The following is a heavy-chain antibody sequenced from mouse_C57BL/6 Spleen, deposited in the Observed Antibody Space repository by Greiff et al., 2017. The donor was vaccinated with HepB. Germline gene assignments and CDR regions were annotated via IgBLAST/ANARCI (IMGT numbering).Heavy chain of an antibody. V-gene: IGHV10-1*01. D-gene: IGHD3-2*02. CDR3: VRHGPQDSSGLYYYAMDY. CDR2: IRSKSNNYAT. CDR1: GFSFNTYA. J-gene: IGHJ4*01. Sequence: EVQLVESGGGLVQPKGSLKLSCAASGFSFNTYAMNWVRQAPGKGLEWVARIRSKSNNYATYYADSVKDRFTISRDDSESMLYLQMNNLKTEDTAMYYCVRHGPQDSSGLYYYAMDYWGQGTSVTVSS.